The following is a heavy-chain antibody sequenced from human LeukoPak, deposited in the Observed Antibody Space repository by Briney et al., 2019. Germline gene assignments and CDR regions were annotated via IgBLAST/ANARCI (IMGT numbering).Heavy chain of an antibody. D-gene: IGHD4-11*01. CDR3: ARESVGGLSTQYYFDY. CDR2: IIPIFGTA. J-gene: IGHJ4*02. V-gene: IGHV1-69*13. CDR1: GGTFSSYA. Sequence: SVKVSCKASGGTFSSYAISWVRQAPGHGLEWMGGIIPIFGTANYAQKFQGRVTITADESTSTAYMELSSLRSEDTAVYYCARESVGGLSTQYYFDYWGQGTLVTVSS.